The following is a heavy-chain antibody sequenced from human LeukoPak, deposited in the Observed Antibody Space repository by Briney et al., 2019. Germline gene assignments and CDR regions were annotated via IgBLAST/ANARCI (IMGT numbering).Heavy chain of an antibody. J-gene: IGHJ6*03. CDR1: GFTFSSYS. V-gene: IGHV3-21*01. CDR3: ARDKVASQGAAYYMDV. Sequence: GGSLRLSCAASGFTFSSYSMNWVRQAPGKGLEWVSSISSSSSYIYYADPVKGRFTISRDNAKNSLYLQMNSLRAEDTAVYYCARDKVASQGAAYYMDVWGKGTTVTVSS. D-gene: IGHD6-25*01. CDR2: ISSSSSYI.